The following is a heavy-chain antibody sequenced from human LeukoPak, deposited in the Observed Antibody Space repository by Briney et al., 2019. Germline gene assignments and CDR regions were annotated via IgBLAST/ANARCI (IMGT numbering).Heavy chain of an antibody. J-gene: IGHJ6*02. CDR2: IYHSGST. V-gene: IGHV4-4*02. CDR1: GGSISSSNW. D-gene: IGHD1-26*01. CDR3: ARDGEPCGSYYYGMDV. Sequence: SETLSLTCAVSGGSISSSNWWSWVRQPPGKGLEWIGEIYHSGSTNYNPSLKSRVTISVDKSKNQFSLKLSSVTAADTAVYYCARDGEPCGSYYYGMDVWGQGTTVTVSS.